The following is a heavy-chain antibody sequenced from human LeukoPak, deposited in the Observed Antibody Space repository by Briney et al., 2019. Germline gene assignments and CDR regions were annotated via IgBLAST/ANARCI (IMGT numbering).Heavy chain of an antibody. V-gene: IGHV4-61*05. CDR3: ARGGYYGSGNDFRFDP. D-gene: IGHD3-10*01. J-gene: IGHJ5*02. CDR1: GGSISSSSYY. Sequence: SETLSLTCTVSGGSISSSSYYWGWIRQPPGKGLEWIGYIYYSGSTNYKPSLKSRVTISVDTSRNQFSLKLRSVNAADTAVYYCARGGYYGSGNDFRFDPWGQGTLVTVSS. CDR2: IYYSGST.